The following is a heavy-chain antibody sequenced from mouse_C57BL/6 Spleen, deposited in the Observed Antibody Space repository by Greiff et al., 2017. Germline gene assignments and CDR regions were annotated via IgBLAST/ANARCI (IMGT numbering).Heavy chain of an antibody. J-gene: IGHJ4*01. V-gene: IGHV1-61*01. CDR2: LYPSASAT. Sequence: QVQLQQPGAELVRPGSSVKLSCKASGYTFTSYWLDWVKQRPGHGLEWIGNLYPSASATHYNQQFKDTATMTVDKSSSTAYMQLSSLTSEDSAVYYGARGGLRRGCYAMDDWGQGTSVTVAS. CDR1: GYTFTSYW. CDR3: ARGGLRRGCYAMDD. D-gene: IGHD2-4*01.